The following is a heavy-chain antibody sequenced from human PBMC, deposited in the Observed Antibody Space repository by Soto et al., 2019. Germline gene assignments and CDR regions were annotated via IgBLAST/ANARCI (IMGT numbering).Heavy chain of an antibody. Sequence: QVELVQSGAELRKPGASVKVSCKAYGYSFSYYGINWVRQAPGQGLEWMGWINTNSGNRNYAQRFEGRVTMTTATSTNTVYMELRSLRYDDTAVYYCARDRLRGYDSSGFYSWGQGTQVTVAS. V-gene: IGHV1-18*04. CDR2: INTNSGNR. CDR3: ARDRLRGYDSSGFYS. J-gene: IGHJ5*02. CDR1: GYSFSYYG. D-gene: IGHD3-22*01.